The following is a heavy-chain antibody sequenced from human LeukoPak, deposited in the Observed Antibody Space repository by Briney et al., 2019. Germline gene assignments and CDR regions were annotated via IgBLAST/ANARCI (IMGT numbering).Heavy chain of an antibody. Sequence: GGSLTLSCAASGFTFSSYWMSWVRQAPGRGLEWISYISGSGTSIYHANSVKGRFTISRDNAKNSVYLQMNSLRAEDTAVYYCARGLQWELLNYWGQGTLVTVSS. CDR3: ARGLQWELLNY. V-gene: IGHV3-48*04. D-gene: IGHD1-26*01. J-gene: IGHJ4*02. CDR1: GFTFSSYW. CDR2: ISGSGTSI.